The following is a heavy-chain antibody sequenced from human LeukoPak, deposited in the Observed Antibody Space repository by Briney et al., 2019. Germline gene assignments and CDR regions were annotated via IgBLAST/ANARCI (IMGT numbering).Heavy chain of an antibody. CDR1: GLTVSGYW. V-gene: IGHV3-74*01. D-gene: IGHD3-10*01. CDR3: ARDYGGGGNWFGP. CDR2: INSDGSNT. Sequence: GGSLRLSCAASGLTVSGYWMHWVRHAPGEGLVWVSRINSDGSNTGYANSVRGRFTVSRDNAKNTLYLQMSSLRVEDTAVYYCARDYGGGGNWFGPWSQGTLVTVSS. J-gene: IGHJ5*02.